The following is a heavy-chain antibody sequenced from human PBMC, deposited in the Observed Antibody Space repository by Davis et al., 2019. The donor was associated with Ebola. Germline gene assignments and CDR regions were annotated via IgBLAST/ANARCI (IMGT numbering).Heavy chain of an antibody. Sequence: GESLKISCQASGYTFTSYWIGWVRQMPGKGLEWMGIIYPGDSNTRYSPSFQGQVTISADKSINTAYLQWSNLEASDTAMYYCARRINSYGYLVDYWGQGTLVTVSS. V-gene: IGHV5-51*01. J-gene: IGHJ4*02. D-gene: IGHD5-18*01. CDR1: GYTFTSYW. CDR3: ARRINSYGYLVDY. CDR2: IYPGDSNT.